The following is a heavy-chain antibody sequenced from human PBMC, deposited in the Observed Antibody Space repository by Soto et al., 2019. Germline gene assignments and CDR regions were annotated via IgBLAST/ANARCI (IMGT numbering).Heavy chain of an antibody. CDR1: VFSASATY. CDR2: IYSGGSA. D-gene: IGHD3-3*01. J-gene: IGHJ4*02. CDR3: ARGEEWGWRHYFDL. Sequence: EVQLVESGGDLILPGGSLRLSCAASVFSASATYMSWVRQAPGKGLEWVSVIYSGGSASYADSVKGRFTISRDNSKNTVYLQMNNMRADDTGVYYCARGEEWGWRHYFDLWGQGTPVTVSS. V-gene: IGHV3-53*01.